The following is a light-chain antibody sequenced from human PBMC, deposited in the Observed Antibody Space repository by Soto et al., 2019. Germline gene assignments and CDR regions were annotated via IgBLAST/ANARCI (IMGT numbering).Light chain of an antibody. Sequence: DIQLTQSPSSLSASVGDRATITCRASQSISTYLHLYQQKPGKAPNPLIYAASALQRGVPSRFSGSGSGTDFTLTISSLQPEDFATDDCQQSYSTPLTFGGGTKVDIK. CDR3: QQSYSTPLT. J-gene: IGKJ4*01. CDR1: QSISTY. V-gene: IGKV1-39*01. CDR2: AAS.